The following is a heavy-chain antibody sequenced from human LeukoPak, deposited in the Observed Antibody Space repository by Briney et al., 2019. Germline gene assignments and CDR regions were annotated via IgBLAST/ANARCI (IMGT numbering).Heavy chain of an antibody. D-gene: IGHD6-6*01. CDR2: ISDSGGNT. Sequence: PGGSLRLSCAASGFTFSSYAMSWVRQAPLERLQWVSGISDSGGNTYYADSVRGRFTISRDNSKNTLYLQMNSLRAEDTAVYYCARHRSSWLIDYWGQGTLVTVSS. CDR1: GFTFSSYA. V-gene: IGHV3-23*01. J-gene: IGHJ4*02. CDR3: ARHRSSWLIDY.